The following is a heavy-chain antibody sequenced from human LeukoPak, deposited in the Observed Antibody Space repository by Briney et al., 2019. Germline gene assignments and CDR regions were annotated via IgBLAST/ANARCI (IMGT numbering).Heavy chain of an antibody. CDR1: GFTFGLYS. CDR3: ARDPGYCSGGSCQYYYDYYMDV. D-gene: IGHD2-15*01. CDR2: IDSNSNFM. V-gene: IGHV3-21*01. J-gene: IGHJ6*03. Sequence: AGGSLRLSCAASGFTFGLYSMTWVRQAPGKGLEWVSLIDSNSNFMNYADSVKGRFTISRDNAKKSLYLQMNSLRAEDTAVYYCARDPGYCSGGSCQYYYDYYMDVWGKGTTVTVSS.